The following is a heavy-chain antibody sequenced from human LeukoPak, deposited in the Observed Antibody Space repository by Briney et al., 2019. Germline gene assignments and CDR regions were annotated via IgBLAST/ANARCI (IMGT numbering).Heavy chain of an antibody. CDR1: EFTFVRYA. V-gene: IGHV3-48*04. CDR2: ISSSSFKI. D-gene: IGHD5-12*01. CDR3: AKWSRVKWLRPYYFDY. Sequence: GGSLRLSCAASEFTFVRYAMNWVRQAPGKGLEWVSYISSSSFKIGYADSVKGRFTISRDNSKNSLYLQMNSLRAEDTAVYYCAKWSRVKWLRPYYFDYWGQGTLVTVSS. J-gene: IGHJ4*02.